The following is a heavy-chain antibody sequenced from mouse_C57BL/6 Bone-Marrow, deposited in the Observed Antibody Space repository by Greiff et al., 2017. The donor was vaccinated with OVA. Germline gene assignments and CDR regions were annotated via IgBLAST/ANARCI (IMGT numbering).Heavy chain of an antibody. V-gene: IGHV5-9*01. CDR1: GFTFSSYT. CDR3: ARQTFSWFAY. CDR2: ISGGGGNT. J-gene: IGHJ3*01. Sequence: EVMLVESGGGLVKPGGSLKLSCAASGFTFSSYTMSWVRQTPEKRLEWVATISGGGGNTYYPDSVKGRFTISRDNAKNTLYLQMSSLRSEDTALYYCARQTFSWFAYWGQGTLVTVSA.